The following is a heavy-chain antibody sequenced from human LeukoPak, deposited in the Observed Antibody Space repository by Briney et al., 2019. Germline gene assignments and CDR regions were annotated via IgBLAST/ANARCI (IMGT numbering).Heavy chain of an antibody. CDR3: ARDYAGSPDY. V-gene: IGHV3-74*03. CDR1: GFTFSTYW. Sequence: QSGGSLRLSCTPSGFTFSTYWINWVRQSPGKGLVWVALIHGDGSTTTHANSVKGRFTISRDNAKNTAYLQMNSLRDEDTAVYFCARDYAGSPDYWGQGTLVTVSA. J-gene: IGHJ4*02. D-gene: IGHD3-10*01. CDR2: IHGDGSTT.